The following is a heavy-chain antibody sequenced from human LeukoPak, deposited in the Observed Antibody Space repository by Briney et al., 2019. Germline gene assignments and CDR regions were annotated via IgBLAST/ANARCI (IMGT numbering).Heavy chain of an antibody. D-gene: IGHD3-22*01. CDR2: ISGSGGST. Sequence: GGSLRLSCAASGFAFSSYAMSWVRQAPGKGLEWVSAISGSGGSTYYADSVKGRFTISRDNSKNTLYLQMNSLRAEDTAVYYCAKFPLDLSGFSHDDYYYGMDVWGQGTTVTVSS. CDR1: GFAFSSYA. CDR3: AKFPLDLSGFSHDDYYYGMDV. V-gene: IGHV3-23*01. J-gene: IGHJ6*02.